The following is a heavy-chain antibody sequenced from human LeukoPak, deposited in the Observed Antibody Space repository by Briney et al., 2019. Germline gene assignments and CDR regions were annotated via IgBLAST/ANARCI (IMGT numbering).Heavy chain of an antibody. CDR2: IRGGGGST. V-gene: IGHV3-23*01. J-gene: IGHJ4*02. Sequence: PGGSLRLSCAASGFTFSSYAMSWVRQAPGKGLEWVSFIRGGGGSTYYADSVKGRFTISRDNSKNTLYLQMNSLRAEDTAVYYCAKAFGFIGPFDYWGQGTLVTVSS. CDR1: GFTFSSYA. D-gene: IGHD3-16*01. CDR3: AKAFGFIGPFDY.